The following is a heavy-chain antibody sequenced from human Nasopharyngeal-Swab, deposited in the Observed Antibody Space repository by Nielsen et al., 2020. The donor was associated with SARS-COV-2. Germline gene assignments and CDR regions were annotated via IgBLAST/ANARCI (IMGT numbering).Heavy chain of an antibody. J-gene: IGHJ4*02. CDR1: GFTFSSYW. Sequence: GGSLRLSCAASGFTFSSYWMSWVRQAPGKGLEWVANIKQDGSEKYYVDSVKGRFTISRDNSKNTLYLQMNSLRAEDTAMYYCAKTSYGVLYQGLVDYWGQGTLVTVSS. D-gene: IGHD2-2*02. V-gene: IGHV3-7*01. CDR3: AKTSYGVLYQGLVDY. CDR2: IKQDGSEK.